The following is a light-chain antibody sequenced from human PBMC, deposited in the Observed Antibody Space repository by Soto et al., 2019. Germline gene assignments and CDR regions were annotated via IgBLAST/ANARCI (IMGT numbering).Light chain of an antibody. J-gene: IGKJ4*01. CDR2: DAS. V-gene: IGKV3-11*01. CDR3: QQRSNWPPEVT. Sequence: EIVLTQSPATLSLSPGERATLSCRASQSVSRYVAWYQQKPGQAPRLLIYDASKRATGIPVRFSGSGSGTDFTLTISSLDPEDSAIYYCQQRSNWPPEVTFGGGTKV. CDR1: QSVSRY.